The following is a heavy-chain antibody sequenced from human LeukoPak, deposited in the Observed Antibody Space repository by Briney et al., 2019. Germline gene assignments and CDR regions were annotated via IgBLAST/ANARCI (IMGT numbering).Heavy chain of an antibody. Sequence: ASVKVSCKVSGYTLTELSMHWVRQAPGKGLEWMGGFDPEDGETIYAQKFQGRVTMTRDTSTSTVYMELSSLRSEDTAVYYCARISQWDRFDPWGQGTLVTVSS. D-gene: IGHD1-26*01. CDR3: ARISQWDRFDP. J-gene: IGHJ5*02. CDR2: FDPEDGET. V-gene: IGHV1-24*01. CDR1: GYTLTELS.